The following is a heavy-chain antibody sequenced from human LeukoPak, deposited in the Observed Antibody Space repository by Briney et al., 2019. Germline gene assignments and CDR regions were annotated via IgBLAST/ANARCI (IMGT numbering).Heavy chain of an antibody. V-gene: IGHV3-7*01. D-gene: IGHD3-3*01. Sequence: GGSLRLSCAASGFTFSIYWMSWVRQAPGKGLEWVANIKQDGSAKYHLDSVRGRFTISRDNAKKLLYLQMNSLRVEDTAVYYCAVDYDFWSGPGYWGQGTLVTVRS. CDR3: AVDYDFWSGPGY. J-gene: IGHJ4*02. CDR2: IKQDGSAK. CDR1: GFTFSIYW.